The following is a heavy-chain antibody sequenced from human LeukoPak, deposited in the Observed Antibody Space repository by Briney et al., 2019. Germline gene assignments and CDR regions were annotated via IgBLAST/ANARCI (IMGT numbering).Heavy chain of an antibody. CDR3: ASNPLHDSSGYQLDY. V-gene: IGHV1-3*03. J-gene: IGHJ4*02. CDR2: INAGNGNT. D-gene: IGHD3-22*01. CDR1: GYTFTSYA. Sequence: ASVKVSCKASGYTFTSYAMHWVRQAPGQRLEWMGWINAGNGNTKYSQEFQGRVTITRDTSASTAYMELSSLRSEDMAVYYCASNPLHDSSGYQLDYWGQGTLVTVSS.